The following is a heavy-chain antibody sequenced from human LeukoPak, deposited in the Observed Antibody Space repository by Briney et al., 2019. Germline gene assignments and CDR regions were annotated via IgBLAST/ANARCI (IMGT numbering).Heavy chain of an antibody. CDR1: GFTFSSYD. J-gene: IGHJ4*02. V-gene: IGHV3-23*01. Sequence: PGGALRLSCAASGFTFSSYDMTWVRQAPGRGLEWVSSIRPSGDNTYYADSVKGRFTTSRDNSKNTLYLQMNSLRDEDTAVYYCAKDSHWILFDDWGQGTLVTVSS. CDR2: IRPSGDNT. CDR3: AKDSHWILFDD. D-gene: IGHD2-2*03.